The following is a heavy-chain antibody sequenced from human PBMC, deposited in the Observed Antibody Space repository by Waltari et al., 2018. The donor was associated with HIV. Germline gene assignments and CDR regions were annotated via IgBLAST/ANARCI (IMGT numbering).Heavy chain of an antibody. CDR1: GFSSSNIA. D-gene: IGHD5-12*01. CDR2: ISRSVSST. V-gene: IGHV3-23*01. Sequence: ELQLLESGGGLVQPGGSLRLSCAAHGFSSSNIAMTSLPPAPGKGLGWVSAISRSVSSTYYADSVKGRFTISRGNSKNTLYVQMNSLRAEDTAVYYCAKGMGGYARGLDYWGQGTLVTVSS. CDR3: AKGMGGYARGLDY. J-gene: IGHJ4*02.